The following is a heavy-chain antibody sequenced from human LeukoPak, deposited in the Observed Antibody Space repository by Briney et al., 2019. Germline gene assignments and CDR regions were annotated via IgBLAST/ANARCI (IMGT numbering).Heavy chain of an antibody. CDR1: GFTFSSYS. J-gene: IGHJ4*02. Sequence: GGSLRLSCAASGFTFSSYSMNWVRQAPGKGLEWVSSISSGSSYIYYADSVKGRFTISRDNAKNSLYLQMNSLRAEDTAVYYCARDLSGPPVPYYFDYWGQGTLVTVSS. CDR3: ARDLSGPPVPYYFDY. CDR2: ISSGSSYI. V-gene: IGHV3-21*01. D-gene: IGHD2-2*01.